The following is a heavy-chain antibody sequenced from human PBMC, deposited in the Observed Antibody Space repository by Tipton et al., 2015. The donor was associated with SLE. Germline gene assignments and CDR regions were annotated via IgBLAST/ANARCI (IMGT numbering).Heavy chain of an antibody. V-gene: IGHV4-61*02. J-gene: IGHJ4*02. CDR1: GDSISSGSDC. D-gene: IGHD3-9*01. CDR3: ARDQASTGNPTVFDY. Sequence: TLSLTCTASGDSISSGSDCWSWIRQPAQKGLEWIGRVCNGRGTDYSPSLQSRVTVSLDTSRNQVSLKMSFVIAADSAVYFCARDQASTGNPTVFDYWGQGTLVTVSS. CDR2: VCNGRGT.